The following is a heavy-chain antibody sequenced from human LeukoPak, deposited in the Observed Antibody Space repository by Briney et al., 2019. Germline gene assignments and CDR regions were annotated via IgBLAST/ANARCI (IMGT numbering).Heavy chain of an antibody. D-gene: IGHD2-2*01. CDR1: GFTVSSNY. CDR2: IYSSGST. CDR3: ARDQYCRSPGCQGSCYFDY. J-gene: IGHJ4*02. Sequence: GGSLRLSCAASGFTVSSNYMSWVRQAPGEGLEWVSVIYSSGSTYYADSVKGRFTISRDNAKNSLYLQMNSLRAEDAAVYYCARDQYCRSPGCQGSCYFDYWGQGTLVTVSS. V-gene: IGHV3-53*01.